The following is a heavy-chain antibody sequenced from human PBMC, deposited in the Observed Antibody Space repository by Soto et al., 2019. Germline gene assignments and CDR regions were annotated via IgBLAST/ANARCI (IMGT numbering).Heavy chain of an antibody. CDR1: GYTFTSYD. Sequence: QVQLVQSGAEVKKPGASVKVSCKASGYTFTSYDINWVRQATGQGLEWMGWMNPNSGNTGYAQKFQGRVTMTRNTSISTDYMELSSLRSEDTAVYYCARMSGLSAWLLYYYYGMDVWGQGTTVTVSS. D-gene: IGHD3-3*01. CDR2: MNPNSGNT. J-gene: IGHJ6*02. CDR3: ARMSGLSAWLLYYYYGMDV. V-gene: IGHV1-8*01.